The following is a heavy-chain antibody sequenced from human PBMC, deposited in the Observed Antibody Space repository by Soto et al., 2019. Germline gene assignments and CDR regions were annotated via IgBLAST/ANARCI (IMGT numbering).Heavy chain of an antibody. V-gene: IGHV1-2*04. J-gene: IGHJ6*02. D-gene: IGHD2-2*01. CDR3: ARDEGYCSSTSCRVGMDV. CDR2: INPNSGGT. CDR1: GYTFTGYY. Sequence: ASVKVSCKASGYTFTGYYMHWVRQAPGQGLEWMGWINPNSGGTNYAQKFQGWVTMTRDTSISTAYMELSRLRSDDTAVYYCARDEGYCSSTSCRVGMDVWGQGTTVTVSS.